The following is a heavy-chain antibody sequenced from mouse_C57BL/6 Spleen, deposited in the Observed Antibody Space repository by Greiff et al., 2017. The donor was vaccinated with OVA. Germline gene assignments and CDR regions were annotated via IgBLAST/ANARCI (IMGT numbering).Heavy chain of an antibody. V-gene: IGHV1-9*01. D-gene: IGHD3-2*02. CDR2: ILPGRGST. CDR1: GYTFTGSW. Sequence: VQLQQSGAELMKPGASVKLSCKATGYTFTGSWIEWVKQRPGHGLEWIGEILPGRGSTNYNEKFKGKATFTADTSSNTAYMQLSSLTTEYSAIYYCARSGAAQATGWFAYWGQGTLVTVSA. J-gene: IGHJ3*01. CDR3: ARSGAAQATGWFAY.